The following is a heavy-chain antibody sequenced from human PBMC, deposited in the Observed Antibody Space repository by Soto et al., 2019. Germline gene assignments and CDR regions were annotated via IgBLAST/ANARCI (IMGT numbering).Heavy chain of an antibody. CDR3: ARDHSPDIVATIIRHYFDY. D-gene: IGHD5-12*01. V-gene: IGHV4-34*01. Sequence: PSEILSLTCAVYGGSFSGYYWSWIRQPPGKGLEWIGEINHSGSTNYNPSLKSRVTISVDTSKNQFSLKLSSVTAADTAVYYCARDHSPDIVATIIRHYFDYWGQGTLVTVSS. CDR2: INHSGST. J-gene: IGHJ4*02. CDR1: GGSFSGYY.